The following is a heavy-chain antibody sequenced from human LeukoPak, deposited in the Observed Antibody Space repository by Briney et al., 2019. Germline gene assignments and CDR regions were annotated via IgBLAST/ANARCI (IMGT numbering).Heavy chain of an antibody. CDR2: IYHSGST. D-gene: IGHD5-18*01. CDR3: ARDSTVQLWSSYWYFDL. V-gene: IGHV4-38-2*02. Sequence: SENVSLNCAVPGYSISSGHYWGWIRQPPGKGLEWIGHIYHSGSTSYNPSLKSRVTISVDTSKNQFSLKLSSVTAADTAVYYCARDSTVQLWSSYWYFDLWGRGTLVTVSS. J-gene: IGHJ2*01. CDR1: GYSISSGHY.